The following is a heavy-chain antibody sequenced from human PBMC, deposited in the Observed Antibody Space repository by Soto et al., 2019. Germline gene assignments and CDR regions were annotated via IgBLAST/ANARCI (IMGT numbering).Heavy chain of an antibody. CDR3: VKGAGWLQDVDY. D-gene: IGHD5-12*01. Sequence: EVQLVESGGGLVQPGGSLRLSCSASGFTFTDYPMYWVRQAPGKGLEYVSLISANGGSTHYADSVKGRFSISRDKSKKTLYLQKSSLRAEDTAVYYCVKGAGWLQDVDYWGQGTLVTVSS. CDR2: ISANGGST. J-gene: IGHJ4*02. CDR1: GFTFTDYP. V-gene: IGHV3-64D*08.